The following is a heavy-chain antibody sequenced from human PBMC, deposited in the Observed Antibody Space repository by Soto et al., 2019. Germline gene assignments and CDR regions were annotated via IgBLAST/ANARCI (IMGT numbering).Heavy chain of an antibody. CDR1: GGSFSGYY. CDR3: ARGAGFWSGYHYYYYGMDV. V-gene: IGHV4-34*01. Sequence: SETLSLTCAVYGGSFSGYYWSWIRQPPGKGLEWIGEINHSGSTNYNPSLKSRVTISVDTSKNQFSLKLSSVTAADTAVYYCARGAGFWSGYHYYYYGMDVWGQGTTVTVSS. J-gene: IGHJ6*02. CDR2: INHSGST. D-gene: IGHD3-3*01.